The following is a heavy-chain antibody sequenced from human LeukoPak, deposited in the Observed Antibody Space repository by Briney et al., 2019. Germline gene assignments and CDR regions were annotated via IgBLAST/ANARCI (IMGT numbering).Heavy chain of an antibody. CDR2: ISSSGSTI. CDR3: ARKHIAVAGTVTYYFDY. V-gene: IGHV3-48*03. Sequence: PGGSLRLSCAASGFTFSSYEMNWVRQAPGKGLEWVSYISSSGSTIYYADSVKGRFTISRDNAKNSLYLQINSLRAEDTAVYYCARKHIAVAGTVTYYFDYWGQGTLVTVSS. CDR1: GFTFSSYE. J-gene: IGHJ4*02. D-gene: IGHD6-19*01.